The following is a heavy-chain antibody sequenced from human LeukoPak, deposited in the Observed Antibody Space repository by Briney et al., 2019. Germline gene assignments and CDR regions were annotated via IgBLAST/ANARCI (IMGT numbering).Heavy chain of an antibody. CDR3: VTEGEASDTTMGHLNFGY. V-gene: IGHV4-39*02. J-gene: IGHJ4*02. CDR2: IYYSGST. Sequence: PSGTLSLTCTVSGGSISSSSYYWGWIRQPPGKGLEWVGTIYYSGSTYYNPSLNSRVTLSVDTSKNQFSLKLRSVTAADTAVYYCVTEGEASDTTMGHLNFGYWGQGTLAIVSS. CDR1: GGSISSSSYY. D-gene: IGHD5-18*01.